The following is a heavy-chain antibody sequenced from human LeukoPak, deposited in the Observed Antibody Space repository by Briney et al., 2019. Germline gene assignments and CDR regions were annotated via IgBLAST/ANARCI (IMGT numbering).Heavy chain of an antibody. CDR2: INPSGGST. CDR3: ASSGTVTTLFDY. Sequence: GASVKVSCKASGYTFTSYYMHWVRQAPGQGLEWMGIINPSGGSTSYAQKFQGRVTMTRDTSTSTVYMELSSLRSEDTAVYYCASSGTVTTLFDYWGQGTPVTVSS. J-gene: IGHJ4*02. D-gene: IGHD4-17*01. V-gene: IGHV1-46*01. CDR1: GYTFTSYY.